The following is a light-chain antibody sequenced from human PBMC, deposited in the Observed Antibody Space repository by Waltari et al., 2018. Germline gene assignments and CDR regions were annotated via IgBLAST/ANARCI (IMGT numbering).Light chain of an antibody. CDR3: KSRDSTGAFVL. Sequence: SSELTQDPAVSVALGQTVKISCQGDSPRSFFASWYQQKPGQAPLLVLFAENSRPSGIPDRFSGSSSRDKAYLTITGAQAEDEADYYCKSRDSTGAFVLFGGGTKLTVL. J-gene: IGLJ2*01. CDR2: AEN. CDR1: SPRSFF. V-gene: IGLV3-19*01.